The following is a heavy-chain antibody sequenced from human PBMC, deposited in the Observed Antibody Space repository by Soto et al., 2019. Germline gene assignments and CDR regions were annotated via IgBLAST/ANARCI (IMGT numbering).Heavy chain of an antibody. Sequence: QVQLQQWGAGLLKPSETLSLNCAVTGGSLSGYYWSWIRQPPGKGLEWIGEVKDGGHTNYSPSLRGRVTISSDTSNNQFSLRLNSVTAADPGVYYCERGQEGVVATHWDQGSLVTVSS. D-gene: IGHD5-12*01. CDR1: GGSLSGYY. CDR3: ERGQEGVVATH. CDR2: VKDGGHT. V-gene: IGHV4-34*01. J-gene: IGHJ4*02.